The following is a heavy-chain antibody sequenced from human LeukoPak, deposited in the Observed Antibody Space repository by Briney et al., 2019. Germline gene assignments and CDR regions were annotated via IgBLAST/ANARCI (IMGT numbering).Heavy chain of an antibody. J-gene: IGHJ6*02. CDR2: INHSGST. CDR1: GGSFSDYY. V-gene: IGHV4-34*01. D-gene: IGHD2-2*01. CDR3: ARIVVVPTAIYYCYYGMDV. Sequence: SETLSRTCAVYGGSFSDYYWSWIRQPPGKGLEWIGEINHSGSTNYNPSLKSRVTISVDTSKKQFSLKLTSVTAADTAVYYCARIVVVPTAIYYCYYGMDVWGQGTTVTVSS.